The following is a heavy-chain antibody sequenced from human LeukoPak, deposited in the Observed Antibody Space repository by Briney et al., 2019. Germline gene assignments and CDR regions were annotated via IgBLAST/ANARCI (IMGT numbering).Heavy chain of an antibody. D-gene: IGHD2-15*01. J-gene: IGHJ4*02. Sequence: GGSLRLSCAASGFTFNHYGMRWVRQTPDRGLEWVAFIRYDGGNQKYADSVKGRFTISRDNSKNTLYLQMNNLRAEDTAVYYCARDRGSVVAARYYFDYWGQGTLVTVSS. CDR3: ARDRGSVVAARYYFDY. CDR2: IRYDGGNQ. CDR1: GFTFNHYG. V-gene: IGHV3-30*02.